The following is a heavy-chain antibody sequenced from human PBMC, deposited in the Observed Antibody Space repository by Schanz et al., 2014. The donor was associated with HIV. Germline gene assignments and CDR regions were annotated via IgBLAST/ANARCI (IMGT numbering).Heavy chain of an antibody. Sequence: EVQLVESGGGVVQPGRSLRLSCAASGFTFSSYGMHWVRQAPGKGLEWVSYISSSGRTIYYADSVKGRFTMSRDNSKNTLNLQMHSLRVEDTAVYYCAKDLGAGGGSCFDSWGQGTLVTVST. V-gene: IGHV3-48*01. J-gene: IGHJ4*02. CDR2: ISSSGRTI. CDR3: AKDLGAGGGSCFDS. D-gene: IGHD2-15*01. CDR1: GFTFSSYG.